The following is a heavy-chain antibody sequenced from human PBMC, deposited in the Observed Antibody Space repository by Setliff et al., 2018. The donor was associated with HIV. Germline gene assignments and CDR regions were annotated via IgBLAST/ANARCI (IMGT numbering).Heavy chain of an antibody. CDR2: INAGTGNT. CDR1: GYTFTSYA. V-gene: IGHV1-3*01. Sequence: ASVKVSCKASGYTFTSYAMHWVRQAPGQRLEWMGWINAGTGNTKYSQNFQGRVTFSRDTSASTAYMELSSLRSEDTAVYYCARTVNDYGDHYFDYWGQGTLVTVSS. CDR3: ARTVNDYGDHYFDY. D-gene: IGHD4-17*01. J-gene: IGHJ4*02.